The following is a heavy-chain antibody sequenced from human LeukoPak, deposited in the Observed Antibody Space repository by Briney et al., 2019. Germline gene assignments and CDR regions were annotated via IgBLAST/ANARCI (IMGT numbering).Heavy chain of an antibody. V-gene: IGHV3-23*01. CDR1: GFTFSSYA. J-gene: IGHJ4*02. CDR2: ISGSGGST. Sequence: PGGSLRLSCAASGFTFSSYAMSWARQAPGKGLEWVSAISGSGGSTYYADSVKGRFTISRDNSKNTLYLQMNSLRAEDTAVYYCAKETDYYDSSGYTDYWGQGTLVTVSS. CDR3: AKETDYYDSSGYTDY. D-gene: IGHD3-22*01.